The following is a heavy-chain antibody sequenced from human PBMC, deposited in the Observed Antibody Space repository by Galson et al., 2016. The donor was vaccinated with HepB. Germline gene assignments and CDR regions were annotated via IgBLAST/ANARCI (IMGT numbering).Heavy chain of an antibody. V-gene: IGHV2-70*04. D-gene: IGHD4-17*01. CDR2: IDWDDGK. CDR3: ARMVRTDFGDYYGFDC. J-gene: IGHJ4*02. CDR1: GFSLRTGGVR. Sequence: PALVKPPQTLTLTCSVSGFSLRTGGVRVSWIRQPPGKALEWLARIDWDDGKFYSTSLKTRLTISKDTSKNQVVLTMTNMDPVDTATYYCARMVRTDFGDYYGFDCWGQGTLVTVSS.